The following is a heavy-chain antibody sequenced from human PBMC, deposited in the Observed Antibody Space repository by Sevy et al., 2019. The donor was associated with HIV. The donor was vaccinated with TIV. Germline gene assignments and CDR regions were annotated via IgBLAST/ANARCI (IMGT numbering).Heavy chain of an antibody. CDR2: IIPIFGTA. V-gene: IGHV1-69*06. CDR1: GGTFSSYA. J-gene: IGHJ1*01. D-gene: IGHD5-12*01. CDR3: ARGPRDGYNYFDEYFQH. Sequence: ASVKVSCKASGGTFSSYAISWVRQAPGQGLEWMGGIIPIFGTANYAQTFQGRVTITADKSTSTAYMELSSLRSEDTAVYYCARGPRDGYNYFDEYFQHWGQGTLVTVSS.